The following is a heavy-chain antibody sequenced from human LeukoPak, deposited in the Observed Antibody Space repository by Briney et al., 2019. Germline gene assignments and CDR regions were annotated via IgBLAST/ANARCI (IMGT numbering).Heavy chain of an antibody. Sequence: GGSLRLSCAVSGFAFRNYAMTWVRQAPGKGLERVSSIDSGFGTHYADSVKGRFTTSRDNSKNTLYLQMNGLRAEDTAVYYCAKIAVAADNYWAQGTLVAVSS. CDR2: IDSGFGT. CDR3: AKIAVAADNY. D-gene: IGHD6-19*01. CDR1: GFAFRNYA. V-gene: IGHV3-23*01. J-gene: IGHJ4*02.